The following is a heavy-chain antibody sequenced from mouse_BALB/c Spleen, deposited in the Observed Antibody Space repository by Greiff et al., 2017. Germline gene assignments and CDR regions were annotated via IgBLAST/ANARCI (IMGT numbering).Heavy chain of an antibody. CDR2: ISDGGSYT. J-gene: IGHJ1*01. V-gene: IGHV5-4*02. D-gene: IGHD2-14*01. CDR3: ARAAGYDDWYFDV. Sequence: EVQRVESGGGLVKPGGSLKLSCAASGFTFSDYYMYWVRQTPEKRLEWVATISDGGSYTYYPDSVKGRFTISRDNAKNNLYLQMSSLKSEDTAMYYCARAAGYDDWYFDVWGAGTTVTVSS. CDR1: GFTFSDYY.